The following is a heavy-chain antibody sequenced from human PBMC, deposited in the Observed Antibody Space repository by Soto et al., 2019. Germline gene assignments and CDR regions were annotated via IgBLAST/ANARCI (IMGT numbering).Heavy chain of an antibody. D-gene: IGHD3-10*01. CDR2: INPSTIDR. J-gene: IGHJ4*02. Sequence: ASVKVSCKASGYTFTNYYMHWVRQAPGQGLEWMGIINPSTIDRTYAQKFQGRVIMTRDTSTNTVYMELSSLRSEDTALYYCARSYTGRLTMVRGRYYFDYWGQGTLVTVSS. CDR1: GYTFTNYY. CDR3: ARSYTGRLTMVRGRYYFDY. V-gene: IGHV1-46*01.